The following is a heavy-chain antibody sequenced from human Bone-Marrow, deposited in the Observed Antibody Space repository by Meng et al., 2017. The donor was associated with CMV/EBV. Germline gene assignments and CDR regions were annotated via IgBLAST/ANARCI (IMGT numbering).Heavy chain of an antibody. D-gene: IGHD2-8*01. CDR1: GFAFSNYN. J-gene: IGHJ4*02. V-gene: IGHV3-21*01. Sequence: GESLRLSCAASGFAFSNYNMNWVRQAPGKGLEWVSSISSSSSYIYYADSVKGRFTISRDNAKNSLYLQMNSLRAEDTAVYYCARGTKAYWGQGTLVTVSS. CDR2: ISSSSSYI. CDR3: ARGTKAY.